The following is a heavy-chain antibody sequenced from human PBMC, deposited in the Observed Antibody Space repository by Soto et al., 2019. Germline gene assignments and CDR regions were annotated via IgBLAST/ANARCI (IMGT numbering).Heavy chain of an antibody. CDR1: GASIGSGSYS. V-gene: IGHV4-30-2*01. Sequence: QLQLQESGSGLVRPSQTLSLTCTVSGASIGSGSYSWNWIRQPPGKGLEWIGYLHHSGDTYFNPSLRRRVSISVDRSNNQFSLKLISVTAADTAVYYCARFVLWFGELDYWGQGALVTVSS. D-gene: IGHD3-10*01. CDR3: ARFVLWFGELDY. J-gene: IGHJ4*02. CDR2: LHHSGDT.